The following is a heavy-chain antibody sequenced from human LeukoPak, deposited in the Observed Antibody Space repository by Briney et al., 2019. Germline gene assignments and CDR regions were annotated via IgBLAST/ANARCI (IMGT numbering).Heavy chain of an antibody. Sequence: PSETLSLTCAVYGGSFSGYYWSWIRQPPGKGLEWIGEINHSGSTNYNPSLKSRVTISVDTSKNQFSLKLSSVTAADTAVYYCARGRYYFDYWGQGTLVTVSS. CDR2: INHSGST. CDR3: ARGRYYFDY. CDR1: GGSFSGYY. V-gene: IGHV4-34*01. J-gene: IGHJ4*02.